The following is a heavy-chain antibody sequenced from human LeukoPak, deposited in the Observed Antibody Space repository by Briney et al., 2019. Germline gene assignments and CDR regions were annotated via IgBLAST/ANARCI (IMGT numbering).Heavy chain of an antibody. V-gene: IGHV3-30*04. CDR2: ISYDGRNK. CDR1: GFTFSSYA. CDR3: ARLQVDDAFDI. Sequence: GASLTLACPASGFTFSSYAMHWARQAPGKGREWVAVISYDGRNKSYADSVKGRFTISRDNSKNTLYLQMNSLRSEDTAVYYCARLQVDDAFDIWGQGTMVTVSS. J-gene: IGHJ3*02. D-gene: IGHD2-15*01.